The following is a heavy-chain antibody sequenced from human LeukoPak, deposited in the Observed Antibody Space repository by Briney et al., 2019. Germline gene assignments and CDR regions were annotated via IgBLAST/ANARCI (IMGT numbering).Heavy chain of an antibody. V-gene: IGHV4-59*08. CDR2: IYYSGST. CDR3: ARLASGSYGPLTPFDY. D-gene: IGHD1-26*01. Sequence: SQTLSLTCTLSGGSISSYYWSWIRQPPGKGLEWIGDIYYSGSTNYNPSLKSRVTISVDTSKNQFSLRLSSVTAADTAVYYSARLASGSYGPLTPFDYWGQGTLVTVSS. J-gene: IGHJ4*02. CDR1: GGSISSYY.